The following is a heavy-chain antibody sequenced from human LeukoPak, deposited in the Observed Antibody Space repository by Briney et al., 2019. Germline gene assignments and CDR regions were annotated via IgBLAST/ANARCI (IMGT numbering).Heavy chain of an antibody. CDR3: AREGASGSYTFDY. V-gene: IGHV3-48*01. J-gene: IGHJ4*02. D-gene: IGHD3-10*01. Sequence: GSLRLSCAASGFTFSSYSMNWVRQAPGKGLEWVSYISSSSSTIYYADSVKGRFTISRDNSKNTLYLQMNSLRAEDTAVYYCAREGASGSYTFDYWGQGTLVTVSS. CDR2: ISSSSSTI. CDR1: GFTFSSYS.